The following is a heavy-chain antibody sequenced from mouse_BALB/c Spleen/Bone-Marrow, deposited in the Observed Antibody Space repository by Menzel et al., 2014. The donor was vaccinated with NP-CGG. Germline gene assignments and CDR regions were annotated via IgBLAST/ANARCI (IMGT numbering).Heavy chain of an antibody. V-gene: IGHV1S81*02. D-gene: IGHD1-2*01. J-gene: IGHJ1*01. CDR2: INPSNGVT. CDR1: GYTFTNYY. CDR3: TRSGFYGYGTYFDV. Sequence: VKLQESRADLVKPGASVKLSCKVSGYTFTNYYVYWVKQRPGQGLEWIGEINPSNGVTNFNEKFMIKATLTVDSSSSTACMHLSSRTSEDSAVYYCTRSGFYGYGTYFDVWGAGTTVTVSS.